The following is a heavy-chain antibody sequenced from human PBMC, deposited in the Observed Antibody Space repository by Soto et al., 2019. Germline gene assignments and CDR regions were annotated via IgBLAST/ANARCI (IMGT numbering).Heavy chain of an antibody. CDR2: ISGYNGNT. Sequence: QVQLVQSGAEVKKPGASVTVSCKTSGYTFSNHGINWVRQAPGQGREWMGWISGYNGNTNYAQTVQGRVTMTTDTSTGTVYMELRSLKSDDTAIYYCSRFIMVGGWFDPNYYHGMDVWGQGTTVTVSS. D-gene: IGHD6-19*01. CDR1: GYTFSNHG. CDR3: SRFIMVGGWFDPNYYHGMDV. J-gene: IGHJ6*02. V-gene: IGHV1-18*01.